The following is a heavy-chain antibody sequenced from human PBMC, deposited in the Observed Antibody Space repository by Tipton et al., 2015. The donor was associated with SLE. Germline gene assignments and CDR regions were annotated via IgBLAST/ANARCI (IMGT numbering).Heavy chain of an antibody. V-gene: IGHV4-61*02. CDR2: IYASGST. CDR1: GGSISSSYYY. CDR3: ARSYYDFWSGSVRGYFDY. J-gene: IGHJ4*02. Sequence: PGLVKPSETLSLTCTVSGGSISSSYYYWTWIWQPAGKGLEWIGRIYASGSTKYNPSLKSRVTISVDTSKNQFSLKVSSVTAADTAIYYCARSYYDFWSGSVRGYFDYWGQGTLVTVSS. D-gene: IGHD3-3*01.